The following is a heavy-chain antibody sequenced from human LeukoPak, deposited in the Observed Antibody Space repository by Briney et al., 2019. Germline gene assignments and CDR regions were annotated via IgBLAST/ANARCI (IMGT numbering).Heavy chain of an antibody. J-gene: IGHJ5*02. V-gene: IGHV4-34*01. CDR1: GGSFSGYY. CDR2: INHSGST. Sequence: PSETLSLTCAVYGGSFSGYYWSWIRQPPGKGLEWIGEINHSGSTNYNPSLKSRVTISVDTSKNQFSLKLNSVTAADTAVYYCARVVAAAGNNWFDPWGQGTRVTVSS. CDR3: ARVVAAAGNNWFDP. D-gene: IGHD6-13*01.